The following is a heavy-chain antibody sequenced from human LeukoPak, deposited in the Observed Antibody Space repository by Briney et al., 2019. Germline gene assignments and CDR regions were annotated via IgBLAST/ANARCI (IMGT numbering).Heavy chain of an antibody. V-gene: IGHV7-4-1*02. J-gene: IGHJ4*02. D-gene: IGHD4-17*01. CDR3: ALSHYGETIDY. Sequence: ASVKVSCKASGYTFTSYAMNWVRQAPGQGLEWMGWINTNTGNPTYARGFTGRFVFSLDTSVSTAYLQISSLKAEDTAVYYCALSHYGETIDYWGQGTLVTVSS. CDR1: GYTFTSYA. CDR2: INTNTGNP.